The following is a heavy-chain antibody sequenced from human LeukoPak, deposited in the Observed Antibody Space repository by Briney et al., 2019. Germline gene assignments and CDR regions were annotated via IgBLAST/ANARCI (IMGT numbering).Heavy chain of an antibody. J-gene: IGHJ5*02. CDR3: ARSPRDGSGSRANWFDP. Sequence: GASVKVSCKASGYTFTSYAMHWVRQAPGQRLEWMGWINAGNGNTKYSQKFQGRVTITRDTSASTAYMELSSLRSEDTAVYYCARSPRDGSGSRANWFDPWGQGTLVTVSS. CDR1: GYTFTSYA. CDR2: INAGNGNT. D-gene: IGHD3-10*01. V-gene: IGHV1-3*01.